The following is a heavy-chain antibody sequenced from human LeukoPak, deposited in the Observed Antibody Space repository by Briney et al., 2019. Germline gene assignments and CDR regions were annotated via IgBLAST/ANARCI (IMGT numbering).Heavy chain of an antibody. CDR3: ARADPEEMATFFDY. J-gene: IGHJ4*02. CDR1: GYTFTSYG. D-gene: IGHD5-24*01. CDR2: ISAYNGNT. V-gene: IGHV1-18*01. Sequence: ASVKVSCKASGYTFTSYGISWVRQAPGQGLEWMGWISAYNGNTDYAQELQGRVTMTTDTSTSTAYMELRSLRSDDTAVYYCARADPEEMATFFDYWGQGTLVTVSS.